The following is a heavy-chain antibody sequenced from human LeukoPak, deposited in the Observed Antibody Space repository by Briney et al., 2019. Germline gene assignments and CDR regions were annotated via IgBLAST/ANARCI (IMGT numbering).Heavy chain of an antibody. CDR2: ISGSGGST. CDR1: GFTFSSYA. J-gene: IGHJ4*02. CDR3: AKGGYSSGWALDY. Sequence: GGSLRLSCAASGFTFSSYAMSWVRQAPGKGLEWVSAISGSGGSTYYADSVKGRFTISRDNSKNTLYLQMNSLRAEDTAVYCCAKGGYSSGWALDYWGQGTLVTVSS. D-gene: IGHD6-19*01. V-gene: IGHV3-23*01.